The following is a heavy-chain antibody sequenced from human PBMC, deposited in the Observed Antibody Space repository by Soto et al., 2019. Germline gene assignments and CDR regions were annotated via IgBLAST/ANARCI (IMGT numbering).Heavy chain of an antibody. CDR1: GFTFSSYS. J-gene: IGHJ4*02. CDR2: ISSSSSTI. Sequence: GGSLRLSCAASGFTFSSYSMNWVRQAPGKGLEWVSYISSSSSTIYYADSVKGRFTISRDNAKNSLYLQMNSLRDEDTAVYYCARNREGLVGATFDYWGQGTLVTVSS. D-gene: IGHD1-26*01. CDR3: ARNREGLVGATFDY. V-gene: IGHV3-48*02.